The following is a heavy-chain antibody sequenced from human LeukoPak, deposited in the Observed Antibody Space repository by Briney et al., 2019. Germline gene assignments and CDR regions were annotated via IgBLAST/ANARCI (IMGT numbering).Heavy chain of an antibody. J-gene: IGHJ5*02. CDR1: GFTFSSYS. V-gene: IGHV3-48*04. CDR2: ISSSSSTI. D-gene: IGHD1-26*01. Sequence: GGSLRLSCAASGFTFSSYSMNWVRQAPGKGLEWVSYISSSSSTIYYADSVKGRFTISRDNAKNSLYLQMNSLRAEDTAVYYCARSSGSSAFDPWGQGTLVTVSS. CDR3: ARSSGSSAFDP.